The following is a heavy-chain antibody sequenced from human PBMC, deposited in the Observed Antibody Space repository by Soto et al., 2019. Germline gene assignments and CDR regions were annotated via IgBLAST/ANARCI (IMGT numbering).Heavy chain of an antibody. D-gene: IGHD2-15*01. CDR2: IYYSGST. CDR3: AREKKGYCSGGSCFRRYYDYGMDV. J-gene: IGHJ6*01. V-gene: IGHV4-31*03. Sequence: QVQLQESGPGLVKPSQTLSLTCTVSGGSISSGGYYWSWIRQHPGKGLEWIGYIYYSGSTYYNPSLKSRVTISVDTSKNQFSLKLSSVTAADTAVYYCAREKKGYCSGGSCFRRYYDYGMDVW. CDR1: GGSISSGGYY.